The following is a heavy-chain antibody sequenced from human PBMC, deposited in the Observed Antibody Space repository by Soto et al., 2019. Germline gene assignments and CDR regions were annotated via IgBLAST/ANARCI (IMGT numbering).Heavy chain of an antibody. J-gene: IGHJ1*01. CDR3: AINPPADYGDYGDFQH. CDR1: GGTFSSYA. V-gene: IGHV1-69*01. CDR2: IIPIFGTA. D-gene: IGHD4-17*01. Sequence: QVQLVQSGAEVKKPGSSVKVSCKASGGTFSSYAISWVRQAPGQGLEWMGGIIPIFGTANYAQKFQGRVKITADESTSTAYMELRSLRSEDTAVYYCAINPPADYGDYGDFQHWGQGTLVTVSS.